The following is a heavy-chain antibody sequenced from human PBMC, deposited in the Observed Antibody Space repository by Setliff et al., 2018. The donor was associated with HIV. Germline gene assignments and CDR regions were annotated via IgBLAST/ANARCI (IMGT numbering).Heavy chain of an antibody. J-gene: IGHJ4*02. D-gene: IGHD1-1*01. CDR3: ARQLSNSFDY. CDR2: ISPDNANT. Sequence: ASVKVSCKASGYSFTDYFMHWVRQAPGQGLEWMGWISPDNANTRISQRFRGSVTMTRDRSINTAYMEFSGLTSDDTAVYYCARQLSNSFDYWGQGALVTVSS. CDR1: GYSFTDYF. V-gene: IGHV1-2*02.